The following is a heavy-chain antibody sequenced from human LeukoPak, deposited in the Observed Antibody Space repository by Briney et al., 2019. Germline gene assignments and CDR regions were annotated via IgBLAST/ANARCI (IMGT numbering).Heavy chain of an antibody. CDR2: IYYSGST. Sequence: PSETLSLTCTVSGGSLSSSSYYWGWVRQPPGTGREWLGSIYYSGSTYYNPSLKSRVTISVNTSKNQFSLKLSFVTAADPAVYYCARVEEGYGSGRRENYYYYYMDVWGKGSTVTISS. J-gene: IGHJ6*03. D-gene: IGHD3-10*01. CDR3: ARVEEGYGSGRRENYYYYYMDV. V-gene: IGHV4-39*07. CDR1: GGSLSSSSYY.